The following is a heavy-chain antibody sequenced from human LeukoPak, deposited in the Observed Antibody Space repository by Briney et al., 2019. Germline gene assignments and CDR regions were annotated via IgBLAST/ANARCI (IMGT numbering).Heavy chain of an antibody. CDR1: GYTFATYA. D-gene: IGHD2/OR15-2a*01. Sequence: ASVKVSCKASGYTFATYAMHWVRQAPGQRLEWMGWSNAGNGNTKYSQGFQGRVTITRDTSASTAYMELSSLRSEDMAVYYCVREAPFGAFDIWGQGTMVTVSS. V-gene: IGHV1-3*02. CDR3: VREAPFGAFDI. J-gene: IGHJ3*02. CDR2: SNAGNGNT.